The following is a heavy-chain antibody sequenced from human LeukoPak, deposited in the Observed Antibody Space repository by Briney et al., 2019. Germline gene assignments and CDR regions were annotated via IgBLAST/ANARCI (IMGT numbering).Heavy chain of an antibody. CDR2: VYFTGST. J-gene: IGHJ4*02. CDR3: AREGGFYRPLDY. V-gene: IGHV4-61*01. CDR1: GGSVSSASYY. Sequence: SETLSLTCTVSGGSVSSASYYWSWIRQPPGKGLEWIAYVYFTGSTNYNPSLKSRVTISLDMSKNQFSLKLSSVTAADTAVYYCAREGGFYRPLDYSGQGTLVTVSS. D-gene: IGHD3-3*01.